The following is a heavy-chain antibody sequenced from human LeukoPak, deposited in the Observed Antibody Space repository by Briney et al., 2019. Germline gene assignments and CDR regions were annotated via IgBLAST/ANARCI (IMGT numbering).Heavy chain of an antibody. Sequence: SETLSLTCTVSGGSISSGGYYWSWIRQHPGKGLEWIGYIYYSGSTYYNPSLKSRVTISVDTSKNQFSLELSSVTAADTAVYYCARDPMTTVTTNAFDIWGQGTMVTVSS. CDR2: IYYSGST. CDR1: GGSISSGGYY. D-gene: IGHD4-17*01. J-gene: IGHJ3*02. CDR3: ARDPMTTVTTNAFDI. V-gene: IGHV4-31*03.